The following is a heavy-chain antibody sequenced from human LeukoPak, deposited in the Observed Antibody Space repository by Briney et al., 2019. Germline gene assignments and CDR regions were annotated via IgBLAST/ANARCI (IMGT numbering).Heavy chain of an antibody. CDR3: DAADY. Sequence: GGSLRLSCAASGFTFGSYAMTWVRQAPGKGLEWVSTVGASGSNTHYADSVRGRFTISRDNSKNTLYLQMNSLRAEDTAVYYCDAADYWGQGTLVTVSS. J-gene: IGHJ4*02. V-gene: IGHV3-23*01. D-gene: IGHD2-2*01. CDR1: GFTFGSYA. CDR2: VGASGSNT.